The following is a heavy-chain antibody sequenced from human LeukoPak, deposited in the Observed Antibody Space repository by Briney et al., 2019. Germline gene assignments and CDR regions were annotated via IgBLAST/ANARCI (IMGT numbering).Heavy chain of an antibody. V-gene: IGHV4-4*02. Sequence: SGTLSLTCAVSGGSISSSNWWSWVRPPPGKGLEWIGEIYHSGSTNYNPSLKSRVTISVDTSKNQFSLKLSSVTAADTAVYYCARLRLRGYGYGPWEGPTWLDYWGQGTLVTVSS. CDR2: IYHSGST. D-gene: IGHD5-18*01. J-gene: IGHJ4*02. CDR1: GGSISSSNW. CDR3: ARLRLRGYGYGPWEGPTWLDY.